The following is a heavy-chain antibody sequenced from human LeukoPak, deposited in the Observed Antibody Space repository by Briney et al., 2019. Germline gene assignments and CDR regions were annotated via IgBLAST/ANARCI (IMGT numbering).Heavy chain of an antibody. J-gene: IGHJ4*02. CDR1: GYSISSGYY. D-gene: IGHD5-12*01. CDR2: IYHSGST. Sequence: SETLSLTCTVSGYSISSGYYWGWIRQPPGKGLEWIGSIYHSGSTYYNPSLKSRVTISVDTSKNQFSLKLSSVTAADTAVYYCARDYRGYDLHFDYWGQGTLVTVSS. V-gene: IGHV4-38-2*02. CDR3: ARDYRGYDLHFDY.